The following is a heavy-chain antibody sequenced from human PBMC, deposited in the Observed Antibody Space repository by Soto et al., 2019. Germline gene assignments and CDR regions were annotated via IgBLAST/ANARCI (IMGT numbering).Heavy chain of an antibody. J-gene: IGHJ4*01. CDR2: IYPGDSDA. CDR3: ARQPDYNILTGYLYYFDY. V-gene: IGHV5-51*01. D-gene: IGHD3-9*01. CDR1: GYKFKNYW. Sequence: PGESLKIACDASGYKFKNYWIGWVRQMPGKGPEWMGFIYPGDSDARYSPSFQGQVTISVDKSINTVYLQWRSLKASDTAMYYCARQPDYNILTGYLYYFDYWGHGTLVTVSS.